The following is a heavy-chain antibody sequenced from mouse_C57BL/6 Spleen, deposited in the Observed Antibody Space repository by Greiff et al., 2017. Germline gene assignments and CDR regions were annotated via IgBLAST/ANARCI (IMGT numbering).Heavy chain of an antibody. D-gene: IGHD2-5*01. CDR1: GYTFTSYW. V-gene: IGHV1-52*01. CDR3: ARGGSNYFFAY. J-gene: IGHJ3*01. CDR2: IDPSDSET. Sequence: QVQLQQPGAELVRPGSSVKLSCKASGYTFTSYWMHWVKQRPIQGLEWIGNIDPSDSETHYNQKFKEKATLTVDKSTSTASMQLSSLTSEDSAVYYCARGGSNYFFAYWGQGTLVTVSA.